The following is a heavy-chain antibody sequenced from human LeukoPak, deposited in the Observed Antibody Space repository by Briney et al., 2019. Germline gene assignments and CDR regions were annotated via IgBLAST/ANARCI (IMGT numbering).Heavy chain of an antibody. J-gene: IGHJ4*02. Sequence: GGSLRLSCAASGFTLSSYSMNWVRQAPGKGLEWVSSISSSSSYIYYADSVKGRFTISRDNAKNSLYLQMNSLRAEDTAVYCCAKPTLYGSSWYFFDYWGQGTLVTVSS. CDR3: AKPTLYGSSWYFFDY. D-gene: IGHD6-13*01. V-gene: IGHV3-21*01. CDR2: ISSSSSYI. CDR1: GFTLSSYS.